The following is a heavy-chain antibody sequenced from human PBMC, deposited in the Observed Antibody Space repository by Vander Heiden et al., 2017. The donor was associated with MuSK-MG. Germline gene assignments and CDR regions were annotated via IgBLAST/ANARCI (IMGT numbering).Heavy chain of an antibody. Sequence: QVQLQQWGAGLLKPSETLSLTCAVYGGSFSGYYWSWIRQPPGKGLEWIGEINHSGSTNYNPSLKSRVTISVDTSKNQFSLKLSSVTAAETAVYYCARGVVGGTRGYYYMDVWGKGTTVTVSS. CDR1: GGSFSGYY. CDR3: ARGVVGGTRGYYYMDV. D-gene: IGHD3-16*01. V-gene: IGHV4-34*01. CDR2: INHSGST. J-gene: IGHJ6*03.